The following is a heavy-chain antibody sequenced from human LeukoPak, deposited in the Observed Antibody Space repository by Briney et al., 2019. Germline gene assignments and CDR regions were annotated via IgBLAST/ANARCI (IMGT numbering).Heavy chain of an antibody. CDR1: GFTFSDYY. V-gene: IGHV3-11*01. J-gene: IGHJ4*02. CDR3: ARSGQLIAAAGTGDFDY. CDR2: ISSSGSTI. D-gene: IGHD6-13*01. Sequence: GGSLRLSSAASGFTFSDYYMSWIRQAPGKGLEWVSYISSSGSTIYYADSVKGRFTISRDNAKNSLYLQMNSLRAKDTAAYYCARSGQLIAAAGTGDFDYWGQGTLVTVSS.